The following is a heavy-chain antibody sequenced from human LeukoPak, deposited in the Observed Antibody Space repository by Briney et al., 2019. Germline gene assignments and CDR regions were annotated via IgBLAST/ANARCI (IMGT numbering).Heavy chain of an antibody. J-gene: IGHJ4*02. CDR2: IYTSGST. Sequence: PSQTLSLTCTVSGGSISSGSYYWSWIRQPAGKGLEWIGRIYTSGSTTYNPSLKSRVTISVDTSKNQFSLKLSSVTAADTAVYYCARASPYSYGYEIGFDYWGQGTLVTVSS. CDR3: ARASPYSYGYEIGFDY. V-gene: IGHV4-61*02. D-gene: IGHD5-18*01. CDR1: GGSISSGSYY.